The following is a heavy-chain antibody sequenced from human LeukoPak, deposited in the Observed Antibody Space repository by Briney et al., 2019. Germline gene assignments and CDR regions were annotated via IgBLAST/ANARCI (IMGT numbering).Heavy chain of an antibody. J-gene: IGHJ4*02. Sequence: GGSLRLSCATSGFTFSSYSMNWVRQAPGKGLEWLSYISSSSSTIYYADSVKGRFTISRDNAKNSLYLQINSLRADDTAVYYCASKTSSSWYLGYWGQGTLVTVSS. CDR2: ISSSSSTI. CDR1: GFTFSSYS. V-gene: IGHV3-48*04. CDR3: ASKTSSSWYLGY. D-gene: IGHD6-13*01.